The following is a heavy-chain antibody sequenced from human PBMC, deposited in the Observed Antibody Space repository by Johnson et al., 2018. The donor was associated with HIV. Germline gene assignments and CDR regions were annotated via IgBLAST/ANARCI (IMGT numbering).Heavy chain of an antibody. CDR2: ISYDGSNK. Sequence: QVQLVESGGGVVQPGRSLRLSCAASGFTFSSYGMHWVRQAPGKGLEWVAVISYDGSNKYYADSVKGRFTISRDNSKNTLYLQMNSPRAEDTAVYYCAKDVVGIQLLGAFDIWGQGTMVTVSS. D-gene: IGHD5-18*01. CDR3: AKDVVGIQLLGAFDI. J-gene: IGHJ3*02. CDR1: GFTFSSYG. V-gene: IGHV3-30*18.